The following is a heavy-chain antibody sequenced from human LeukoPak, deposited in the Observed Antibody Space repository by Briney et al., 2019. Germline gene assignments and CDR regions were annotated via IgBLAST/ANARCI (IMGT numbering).Heavy chain of an antibody. CDR3: ASNVEMATIDY. J-gene: IGHJ4*02. CDR1: GYSISSGYY. V-gene: IGHV4-38-2*02. D-gene: IGHD5-24*01. Sequence: SDTLSLTCTVSGYSISSGYYWGWIRQPPGKGLEWIGSIYHSGSTYYNPSLKSRVTISVDTSKNQFSLKLSPVTAADTAVYYCASNVEMATIDYWGQGTLVTVSS. CDR2: IYHSGST.